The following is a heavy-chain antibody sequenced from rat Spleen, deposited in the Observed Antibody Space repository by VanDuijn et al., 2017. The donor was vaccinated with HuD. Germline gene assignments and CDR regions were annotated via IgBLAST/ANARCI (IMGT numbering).Heavy chain of an antibody. J-gene: IGHJ2*01. CDR1: GYSITRNY. D-gene: IGHD1-6*01. Sequence: EVQLQESGPGLVKPSQSLSLTCSVTGYSITRNYWGWIRKFPGNKMEWMGYINSAGSTNYNPSLKSRISITRDTSKNQFFLQVNSVTTEDTATYYCARVYVYYGLRYFDYWGQGVMVTVSS. V-gene: IGHV3-3*01. CDR3: ARVYVYYGLRYFDY. CDR2: INSAGST.